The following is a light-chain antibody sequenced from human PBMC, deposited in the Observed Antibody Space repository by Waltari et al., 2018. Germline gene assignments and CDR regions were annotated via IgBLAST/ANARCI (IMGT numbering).Light chain of an antibody. V-gene: IGKV3-15*01. CDR1: QSASGN. CDR3: QQYDNWPYT. Sequence: EVVMTQSPATLSVSPGERATLSCRASQSASGNLAWFQQKPGQAPRLLIYGASTRSTGIPARFSGSGSGTEFTLTISSLQSEDFAVYYCQQYDNWPYTFGQGTKLEI. CDR2: GAS. J-gene: IGKJ2*01.